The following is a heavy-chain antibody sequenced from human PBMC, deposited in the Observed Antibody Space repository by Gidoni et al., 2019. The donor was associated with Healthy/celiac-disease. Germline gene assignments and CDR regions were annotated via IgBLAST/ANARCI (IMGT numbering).Heavy chain of an antibody. Sequence: QVQLVQSGAEVKKPGASVKVSCKASGYTFTSYGISWVRQAPGQGLEWMGWISAYNGNTNYAQKLQGRVTMTTDTSTSTAYMELRSLRSDDTAVYYCARSRYFDWLNNTYYYYGMDVWGQGTTVTVSS. CDR1: GYTFTSYG. V-gene: IGHV1-18*01. CDR2: ISAYNGNT. D-gene: IGHD3-9*01. CDR3: ARSRYFDWLNNTYYYYGMDV. J-gene: IGHJ6*02.